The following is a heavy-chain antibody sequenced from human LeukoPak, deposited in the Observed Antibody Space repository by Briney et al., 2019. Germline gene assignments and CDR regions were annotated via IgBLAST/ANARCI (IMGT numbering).Heavy chain of an antibody. Sequence: SQTLSLTCTVSGGSISSGSYYWSWIRQPAGKGLEWIGRIYTSGSTNYNPSLKSRVTISVYTSKNQFSLKLSSVTAADTAVYYCARMRDYDILTGYLYYFDYWGQGTLVTVSS. D-gene: IGHD3-9*01. CDR2: IYTSGST. V-gene: IGHV4-61*02. CDR1: GGSISSGSYY. J-gene: IGHJ4*02. CDR3: ARMRDYDILTGYLYYFDY.